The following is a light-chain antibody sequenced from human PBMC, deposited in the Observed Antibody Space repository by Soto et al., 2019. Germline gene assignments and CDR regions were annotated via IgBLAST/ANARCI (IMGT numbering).Light chain of an antibody. CDR3: QSYDRSLSGSV. CDR2: DDI. Sequence: QSVLTQPPSVSGAPGQRVTISCTGSSSNIGAGYDVHWYQQLPGTAPKLLIFDDINRPSGVPDRFSGSKSGTSASLDITGLQADDEADYYCQSYDRSLSGSVFGGGTKLTVL. J-gene: IGLJ2*01. CDR1: SSNIGAGYD. V-gene: IGLV1-40*01.